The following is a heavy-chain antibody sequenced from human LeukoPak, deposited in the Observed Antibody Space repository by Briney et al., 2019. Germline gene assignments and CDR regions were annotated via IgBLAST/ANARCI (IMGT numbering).Heavy chain of an antibody. Sequence: PSGTLSLTCAVYGGSFSGYYWSWIRQPPGKGLEWIGEINHSGSTNYNPSLKSRVTISVDTSKNQFSLKLSSVTAADTAVYYCARHLKNYYGSGSQRTSWFDPWGQGTLVTVSS. CDR3: ARHLKNYYGSGSQRTSWFDP. CDR2: INHSGST. V-gene: IGHV4-34*01. D-gene: IGHD3-10*01. CDR1: GGSFSGYY. J-gene: IGHJ5*02.